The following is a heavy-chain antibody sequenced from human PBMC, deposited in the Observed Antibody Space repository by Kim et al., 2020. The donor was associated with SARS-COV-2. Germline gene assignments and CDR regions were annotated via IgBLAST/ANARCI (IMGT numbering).Heavy chain of an antibody. CDR3: ARDREGASDY. CDR1: GFTFSSYA. CDR2: ISYDGSNK. Sequence: GGSLRLSCAASGFTFSSYAMHWVRQAPGKGLEWVAVISYDGSNKYYADSVKGRFTISRDNSKNTLYLQMNSLRAEDTAVYYCARDREGASDYWGQGTLVTVSS. V-gene: IGHV3-30-3*01. J-gene: IGHJ4*02.